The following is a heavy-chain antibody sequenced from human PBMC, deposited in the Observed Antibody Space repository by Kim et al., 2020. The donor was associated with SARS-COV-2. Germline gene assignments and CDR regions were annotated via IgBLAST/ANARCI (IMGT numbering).Heavy chain of an antibody. V-gene: IGHV1-2*02. J-gene: IGHJ6*02. Sequence: ASVKVSCKASGYTFTGYYMYWVRQAPGQGLEWMGWINPNSGGTNYAQKFQGRVTMTRDTSISTAYMELSRLRSDDTAVYYCARSHYDSSGYWGGYYYGMDVWGQGTTVTVSS. CDR1: GYTFTGYY. D-gene: IGHD3-22*01. CDR3: ARSHYDSSGYWGGYYYGMDV. CDR2: INPNSGGT.